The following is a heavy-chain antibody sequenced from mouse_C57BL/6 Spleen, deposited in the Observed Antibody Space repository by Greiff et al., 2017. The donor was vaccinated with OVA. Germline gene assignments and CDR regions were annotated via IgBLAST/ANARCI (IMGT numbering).Heavy chain of an antibody. D-gene: IGHD1-1*01. V-gene: IGHV1-53*01. J-gene: IGHJ3*01. CDR2: INPSNGGT. CDR3: AREDGSSPWFAY. CDR1: GYTFTSYW. Sequence: QVQLQQPGPELVKPGASVKLSCKASGYTFTSYWMHWVKQRPGQGLEWIGNINPSNGGTNYNEKFKSKATLTVDKSSSTAYMQLSSLTSEDSAVYYCAREDGSSPWFAYWGQGTLVTVSA.